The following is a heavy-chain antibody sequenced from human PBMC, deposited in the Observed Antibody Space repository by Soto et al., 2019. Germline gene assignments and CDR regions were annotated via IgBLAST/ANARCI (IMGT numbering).Heavy chain of an antibody. CDR2: IYSGGST. J-gene: IGHJ4*02. D-gene: IGHD1-7*01. Sequence: GGSLRLSCAASGFTVSSNYMSWVRQAPGKGLEWVSVIYSGGSTYYADSVKGRFTISRDNSKNTLYLQMNSLRAEDTAVYYCARDPGITGTRFDYWGQGTLVTVSS. CDR3: ARDPGITGTRFDY. V-gene: IGHV3-53*01. CDR1: GFTVSSNY.